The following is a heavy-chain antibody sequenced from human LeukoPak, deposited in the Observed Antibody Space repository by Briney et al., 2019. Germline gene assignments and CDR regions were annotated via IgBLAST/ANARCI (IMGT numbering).Heavy chain of an antibody. D-gene: IGHD3-10*01. CDR1: GGSISSYY. V-gene: IGHV4-4*07. CDR3: ARAPGLMVRGVDYYYGMDV. CDR2: IYTSGST. Sequence: SETLSLTCTVSGGSISSYYWSWIRQPAGKGLEWIGRIYTSGSTNYNPSLKSRGTMSVDTSKNQFSLKLSSVTAADTAVYYCARAPGLMVRGVDYYYGMDVWGQGTTVTVSS. J-gene: IGHJ6*02.